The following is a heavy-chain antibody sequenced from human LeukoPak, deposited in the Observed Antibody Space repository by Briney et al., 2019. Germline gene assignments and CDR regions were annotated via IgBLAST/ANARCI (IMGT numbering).Heavy chain of an antibody. CDR3: TTDLGTYYHGSQRLIPIDY. CDR1: GFTFTNAW. V-gene: IGHV3-15*01. D-gene: IGHD3-10*01. J-gene: IGHJ4*02. CDR2: IKSKTDGETT. Sequence: GGSLRLSCVDSGFTFTNAWMSWVRQAPGKGLEWIGRIKSKTDGETTNYAEPVRGRFTISRDDSKSAVYLQMNSLKIEDTAVYYCTTDLGTYYHGSQRLIPIDYWGQGALVTVSS.